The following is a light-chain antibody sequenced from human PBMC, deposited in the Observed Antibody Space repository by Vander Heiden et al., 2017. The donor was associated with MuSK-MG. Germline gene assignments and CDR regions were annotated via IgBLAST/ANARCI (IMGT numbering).Light chain of an antibody. Sequence: QSALTQPASVSGSPGQSITISCTGTSSDIGSYNLVSWYQQFPGKAPKLMIYEANKRPSGVSNRFSASKSGNTASLTISGLQAEDEADYYCCSHAGSSVYVVFGGGTKLTVL. V-gene: IGLV2-23*01. CDR2: EAN. CDR1: SSDIGSYNL. J-gene: IGLJ2*01. CDR3: CSHAGSSVYVV.